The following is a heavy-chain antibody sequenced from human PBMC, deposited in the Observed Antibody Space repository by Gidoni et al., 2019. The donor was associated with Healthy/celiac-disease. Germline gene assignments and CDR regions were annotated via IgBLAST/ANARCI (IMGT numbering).Heavy chain of an antibody. CDR3: ARGSRCNYYDWFDY. J-gene: IGHJ4*02. CDR2: INHSGST. CDR1: GGSFSGYY. Sequence: QVQLQQWGAGLLKPSETLSLTCAVYGGSFSGYYWSWIRQPPGKGLEWIGEINHSGSTNYNPSLRIRVTISVDTSKNQFPLKLSSVTAADTAVYYCARGSRCNYYDWFDYWGQGTLVTVSS. V-gene: IGHV4-34*01. D-gene: IGHD3-16*01.